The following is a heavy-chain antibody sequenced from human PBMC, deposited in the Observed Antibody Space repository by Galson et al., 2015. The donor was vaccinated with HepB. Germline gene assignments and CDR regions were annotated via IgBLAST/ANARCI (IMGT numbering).Heavy chain of an antibody. Sequence: SLRLSCAASGFTFDDYTMHWVRQAPGKGLEWVSLISWDGGRKYYADSVKGRFTISRDNSKNSLYLQMNSLRTEDTALYYCAKDRSGAIFGVVIPHYYFDYWGQGTLVTVSS. J-gene: IGHJ4*02. V-gene: IGHV3-43*01. D-gene: IGHD3-3*01. CDR1: GFTFDDYT. CDR3: AKDRSGAIFGVVIPHYYFDY. CDR2: ISWDGGRK.